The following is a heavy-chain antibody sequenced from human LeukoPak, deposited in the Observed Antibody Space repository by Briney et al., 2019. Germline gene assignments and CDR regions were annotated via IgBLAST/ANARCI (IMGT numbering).Heavy chain of an antibody. Sequence: ASVKVSCKASGYTFTSYGISWVRQAPGQGLEWMGWISAYNGNTNYAQKLQGRVTVTTDTSTSTAYMELRSLRSDDTAVYYCARAQPGYSGYDFVYWGQGTLVTVSS. CDR2: ISAYNGNT. D-gene: IGHD5-12*01. V-gene: IGHV1-18*01. J-gene: IGHJ4*02. CDR1: GYTFTSYG. CDR3: ARAQPGYSGYDFVY.